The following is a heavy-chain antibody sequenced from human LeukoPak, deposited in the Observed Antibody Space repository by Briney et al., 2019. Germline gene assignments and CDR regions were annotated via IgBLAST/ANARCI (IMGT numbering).Heavy chain of an antibody. V-gene: IGHV3-74*01. CDR2: INSDGGST. CDR1: GFTFSSYW. Sequence: GGSLRLSCAASGFTFSSYWMHWVRQAPGKGLVWVSSINSDGGSTSYADSVKGRFTISRDNAKNTLYLQMNSLRAEDTAVYYCASRIPGSGSYYFNWFDPWGQRTLVTVSS. CDR3: ASRIPGSGSYYFNWFDP. J-gene: IGHJ5*02. D-gene: IGHD3-10*01.